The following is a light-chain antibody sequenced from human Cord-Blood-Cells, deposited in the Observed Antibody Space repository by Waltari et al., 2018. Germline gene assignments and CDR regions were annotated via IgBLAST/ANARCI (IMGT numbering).Light chain of an antibody. V-gene: IGLV2-23*02. CDR3: CSYADSSTCLV. J-gene: IGLJ2*01. CDR1: SSDVGSYNL. Sequence: QSALTQPASVSGSPGQSITISCTGTSSDVGSYNLVSWYQQHPGKAPKLMIYEVRKRSPVVSKRFSGSKSRNTASLTISGPQAEDEADYYCCSYADSSTCLVFGGGTKLAVL. CDR2: EVR.